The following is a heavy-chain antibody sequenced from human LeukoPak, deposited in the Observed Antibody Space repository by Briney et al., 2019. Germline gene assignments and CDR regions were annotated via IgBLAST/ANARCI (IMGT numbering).Heavy chain of an antibody. Sequence: SETLSLTCAVSGGSFNDYYWTWIRQPPGKGLEWIGEINHSGSTNFNPYLKSRVTISLETSEHQFSLILTSVTAASPAGHSFARGLTFDGILTGLDSWGQGTLVTVSS. D-gene: IGHD3-9*01. CDR1: GGSFNDYY. CDR2: INHSGST. J-gene: IGHJ4*02. V-gene: IGHV4-34*01. CDR3: ARGLTFDGILTGLDS.